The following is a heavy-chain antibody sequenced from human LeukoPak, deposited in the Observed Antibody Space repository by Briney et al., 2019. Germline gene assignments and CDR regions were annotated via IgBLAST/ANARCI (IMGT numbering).Heavy chain of an antibody. CDR2: IYYSGGT. CDR1: GGSIKSDY. CDR3: ARDMDSSGQYYYYMDV. Sequence: SETLSLTCSVSGGSIKSDYWGWIRQPPGKGLEWIGYIYYSGGTTYNPSLKSRVTISVDRSKNQFSLKLTSVTAADTAVYYCARDMDSSGQYYYYMDVWGKGTTVTVSS. V-gene: IGHV4-59*01. J-gene: IGHJ6*03. D-gene: IGHD6-6*01.